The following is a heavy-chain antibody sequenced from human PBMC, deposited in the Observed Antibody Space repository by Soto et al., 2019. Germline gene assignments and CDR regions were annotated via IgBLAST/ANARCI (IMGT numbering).Heavy chain of an antibody. V-gene: IGHV1-18*04. CDR1: GYTFPYSE. Sequence: ASVKVSCKAAGYTFPYSEITCVRQAPGQGLEWMGWISAYSGNTNYAQKLQGRLTMTTDTSTNTAYMELRSLRSDDTAVYYCARVVKAGDYGDYGRYHFDYWGHGTLVTVSS. CDR2: ISAYSGNT. D-gene: IGHD4-17*01. J-gene: IGHJ4*01. CDR3: ARVVKAGDYGDYGRYHFDY.